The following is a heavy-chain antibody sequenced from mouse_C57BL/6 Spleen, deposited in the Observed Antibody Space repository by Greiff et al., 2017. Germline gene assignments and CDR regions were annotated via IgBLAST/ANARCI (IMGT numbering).Heavy chain of an antibody. CDR1: GYTFTSYW. D-gene: IGHD1-1*01. CDR3: ASSFTTVVATPYFDY. J-gene: IGHJ2*01. CDR2: IHPNSGST. V-gene: IGHV1-64*01. Sequence: QVQLQQPGAELVKPGASVKLSCKASGYTFTSYWMHWVKQRPGQGLEWIGMIHPNSGSTNYNEKFKSKATLTVDKSSSTAYMQLSSLTSEDSAVYYCASSFTTVVATPYFDYWGQGTTLTVSS.